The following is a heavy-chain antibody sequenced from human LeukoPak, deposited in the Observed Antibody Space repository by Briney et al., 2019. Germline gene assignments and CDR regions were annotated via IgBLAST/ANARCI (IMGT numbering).Heavy chain of an antibody. Sequence: GGSLRLSCAASGFTFRSYVMSWVRQAPGKGLEWVSAISGSGGTTYYADSVKGRFTISRDNSKNTLYLQMNSLRAEDTAVYYCAKRPYYDSSGYYPGEFDYWGQGTLVTVSS. J-gene: IGHJ4*02. CDR3: AKRPYYDSSGYYPGEFDY. CDR1: GFTFRSYV. D-gene: IGHD3-22*01. V-gene: IGHV3-23*01. CDR2: ISGSGGTT.